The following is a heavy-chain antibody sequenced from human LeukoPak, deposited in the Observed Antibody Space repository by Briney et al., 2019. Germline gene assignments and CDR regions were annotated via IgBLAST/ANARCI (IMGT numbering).Heavy chain of an antibody. V-gene: IGHV3-30*02. Sequence: GGSLRLSCAASGFMFKDYGMNWIRLAPGKGPEWITFIQFDGSVEYYADSVRGRFTVSRDNSKNTLFLQMDGLRDEDTGVSYCAKVLGFGYYSSYFDFGGQGTVVTVSS. CDR1: GFMFKDYG. CDR2: IQFDGSVE. D-gene: IGHD3-22*01. J-gene: IGHJ4*02. CDR3: AKVLGFGYYSSYFDF.